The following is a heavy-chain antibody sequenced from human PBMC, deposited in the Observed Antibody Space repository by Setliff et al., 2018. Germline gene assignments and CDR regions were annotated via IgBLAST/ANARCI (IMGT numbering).Heavy chain of an antibody. Sequence: SETLSLTCGVSGYSISDYYWSWIRQPPGKGLEWIEEINHRGSTNYSPSLRSRVTMSVDTSKKQFSLKLKSVTAADTAVYYCARLYHNENSADFRRAPFDVWGQGMMVTVSS. V-gene: IGHV4-34*01. CDR2: INHRGST. J-gene: IGHJ3*01. CDR1: GYSISDYY. CDR3: ARLYHNENSADFRRAPFDV. D-gene: IGHD3-22*01.